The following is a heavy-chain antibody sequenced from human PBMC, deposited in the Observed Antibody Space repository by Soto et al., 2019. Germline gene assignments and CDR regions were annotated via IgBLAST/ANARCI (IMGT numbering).Heavy chain of an antibody. V-gene: IGHV4-34*01. CDR1: GGSFSCYY. CDR3: ARGYYDFWSGYLISPFDY. J-gene: IGHJ4*02. CDR2: INHSGST. D-gene: IGHD3-3*01. Sequence: PSETLSLTCAVYGGSFSCYYWSWIRQPPGKGLEWIGEINHSGSTNYNPSLKSRVTISVDTSKNQFSLKLSSVTAADTAVYYCARGYYDFWSGYLISPFDYWGQGTLVTVSS.